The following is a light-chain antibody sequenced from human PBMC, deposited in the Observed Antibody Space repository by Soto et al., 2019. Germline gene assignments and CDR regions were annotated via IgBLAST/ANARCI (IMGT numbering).Light chain of an antibody. CDR1: LPISNY. V-gene: IGKV1-27*01. J-gene: IGKJ4*01. CDR2: AAS. CDR3: QKYNSAPLT. Sequence: DIQMTQSPSSLSAAVGDRVTITCRARLPISNYLAWYQQKPGKIQNLMNYAASTLQAGVPSRFSGSGSGTDFTLTISSLQPEDVAAYYCQKYNSAPLTFGGGTHVEIK.